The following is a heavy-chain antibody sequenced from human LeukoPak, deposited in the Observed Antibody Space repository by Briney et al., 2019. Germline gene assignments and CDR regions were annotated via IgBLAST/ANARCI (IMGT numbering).Heavy chain of an antibody. D-gene: IGHD3-10*01. J-gene: IGHJ4*02. V-gene: IGHV4-39*01. CDR2: VYYRGST. Sequence: PSETLSLTCTVSGGSISSGSFYWGWIRQPPGKGLEWIESVYYRGSTYYNPSLKNRVTISGDTSQNQFSLKLSSVSAADTAVYYCARHQEGEWFGELFDYWGQGTLVTVSS. CDR1: GGSISSGSFY. CDR3: ARHQEGEWFGELFDY.